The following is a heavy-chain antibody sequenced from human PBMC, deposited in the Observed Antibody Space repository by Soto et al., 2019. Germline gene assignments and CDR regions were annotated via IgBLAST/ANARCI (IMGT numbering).Heavy chain of an antibody. CDR3: ARFNWAYVFDI. J-gene: IGHJ3*02. V-gene: IGHV3-7*01. Sequence: PGGSLRLSCAASGFTFSDYWMSWVRQAPGKGLEWVANINRDGSEKYYVDSVEGRFTISRDTARNSLYLQMDSLRAEDTALYYCARFNWAYVFDIWGQGTMVTVSS. D-gene: IGHD7-27*01. CDR1: GFTFSDYW. CDR2: INRDGSEK.